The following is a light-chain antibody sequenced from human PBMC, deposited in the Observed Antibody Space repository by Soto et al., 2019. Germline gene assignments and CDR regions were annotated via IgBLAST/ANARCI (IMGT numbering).Light chain of an antibody. CDR2: AAS. V-gene: IGKV1-12*01. Sequence: DVQMTQSPSSVSASVGDRVTITCRASQAINRWVAWYQQKPGKPPKLLIYAASTLQSGVPPRFSGSGYGTDFTLKISRVEAEDVGVYYCMQTLQTPPAFGPGTKVEI. J-gene: IGKJ3*01. CDR1: QAINRW. CDR3: MQTLQTPPA.